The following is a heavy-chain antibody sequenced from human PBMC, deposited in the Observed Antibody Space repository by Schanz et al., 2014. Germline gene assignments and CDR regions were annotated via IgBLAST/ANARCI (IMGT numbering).Heavy chain of an antibody. D-gene: IGHD2-2*01. CDR3: ARGTMPGTFDI. CDR2: ISPNSGDT. V-gene: IGHV1-2*06. J-gene: IGHJ3*02. CDR1: GRTFIVYH. Sequence: QVQLVQSGAEVKKPGASMKVSCKASGRTFIVYHVLHWVRHAPGQGLEWMGRISPNSGDTHSAQKFQGRVTFTADKSTSTAYMELSSLRYEDTALYYCARGTMPGTFDIWGQGTMVTVSS.